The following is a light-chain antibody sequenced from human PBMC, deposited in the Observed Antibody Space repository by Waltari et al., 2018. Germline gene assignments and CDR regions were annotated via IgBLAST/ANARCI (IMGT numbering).Light chain of an antibody. CDR2: DVS. Sequence: DLEMTQSPSSLSASVGDKVTITCRASQYISNNLSWFQQKPGKAPKLLIYDVSKLETGVASRFSGGGSRADFTLIINDVQSEDVATYYCQQYDSLTLLTFGQGTRLE. V-gene: IGKV1-33*01. CDR3: QQYDSLTLLT. CDR1: QYISNN. J-gene: IGKJ5*01.